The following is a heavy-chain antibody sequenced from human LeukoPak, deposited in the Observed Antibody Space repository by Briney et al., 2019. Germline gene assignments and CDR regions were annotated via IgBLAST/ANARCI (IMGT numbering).Heavy chain of an antibody. CDR2: ISGSGEST. V-gene: IGHV3-23*01. CDR3: AKEIGQLEY. Sequence: GGALRLSCAASGVTLSSYAMSWVRQAPGKGLEWVSVISGSGESTDYAYSVKGRLTIYRDNLKNTLYLQMNSLRAEDTAVYHCAKEIGQLEYSGQGNLVTVSS. D-gene: IGHD2/OR15-2a*01. J-gene: IGHJ4*02. CDR1: GVTLSSYA.